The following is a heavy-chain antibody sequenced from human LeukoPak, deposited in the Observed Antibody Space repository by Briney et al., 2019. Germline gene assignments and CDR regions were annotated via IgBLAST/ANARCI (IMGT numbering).Heavy chain of an antibody. CDR3: ARVLDYYGSGTYSFDY. D-gene: IGHD3-10*01. CDR2: IYHSGST. V-gene: IGHV4-38-2*02. J-gene: IGHJ4*02. Sequence: SETLSLTCTVSGYSISSGHYWGWIRQPPGKGLEWIGSIYHSGSTFYNPSLKSRVTMSVDTSKNQFSLKVSSVTAADTAVYYCARVLDYYGSGTYSFDYWGQGTLVTVSS. CDR1: GYSISSGHY.